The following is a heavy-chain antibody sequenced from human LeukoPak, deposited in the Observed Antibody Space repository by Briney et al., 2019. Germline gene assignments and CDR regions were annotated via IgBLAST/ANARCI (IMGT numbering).Heavy chain of an antibody. J-gene: IGHJ3*02. CDR2: IYYSGTP. Sequence: SETLSLTCTVSDGSIRTYYWGWVRQPPGKGLEWIGSIYYSGTPYYNPSLKSRVTISVDTSKNQFSLNLSSVTAADTAVYYRARAYGGSSYAFDIWGQGTMVTVSS. V-gene: IGHV4-39*01. CDR3: ARAYGGSSYAFDI. CDR1: DGSIRTYY. D-gene: IGHD4-23*01.